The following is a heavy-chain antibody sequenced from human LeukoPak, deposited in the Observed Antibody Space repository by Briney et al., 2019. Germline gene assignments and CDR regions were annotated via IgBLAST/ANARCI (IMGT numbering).Heavy chain of an antibody. CDR2: IYYSGST. J-gene: IGHJ4*02. CDR3: ARGAGDTAMLEDY. Sequence: SETLSLTCTVSGGSLSSGDYYWSWIRQPPGKGLEWIGYIYYSGSTYYNPSLKSRVTISVDTSKNQFSLKLSSVTAADTAVYYCARGAGDTAMLEDYWGQGTLVTVSS. V-gene: IGHV4-30-4*08. D-gene: IGHD5-18*01. CDR1: GGSLSSGDYY.